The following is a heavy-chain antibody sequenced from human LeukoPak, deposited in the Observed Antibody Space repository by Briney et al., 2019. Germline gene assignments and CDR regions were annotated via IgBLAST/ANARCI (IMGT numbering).Heavy chain of an antibody. CDR1: GFTFSSYA. J-gene: IGHJ4*02. CDR2: ISGSGGST. CDR3: AKLGGGLLWNDY. D-gene: IGHD3-10*01. V-gene: IGHV3-23*01. Sequence: GGSLRLSCAASGFTFSSYAMSWVRQAPGKGLEWVSAISGSGGSTYYADSVKGRFTIPRDNSKNTLYLQMNSLRAEDTAVYYCAKLGGGLLWNDYWGQGTLVTVSS.